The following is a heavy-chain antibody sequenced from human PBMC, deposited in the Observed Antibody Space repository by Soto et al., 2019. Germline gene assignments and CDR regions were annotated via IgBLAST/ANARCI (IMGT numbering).Heavy chain of an antibody. CDR3: ARQEDSSSWYTPGYFDY. J-gene: IGHJ4*02. CDR1: GGSISSSRYY. Sequence: SETLSLTCTVSGGSISSSRYYWGWIRQPPGKGLEWIGSIYYSESTYYNPSLKSRVTISVDTSKNQFSLKLSSVTAADTAVYYCARQEDSSSWYTPGYFDYWGQGTLVTVSS. D-gene: IGHD6-13*01. V-gene: IGHV4-39*01. CDR2: IYYSEST.